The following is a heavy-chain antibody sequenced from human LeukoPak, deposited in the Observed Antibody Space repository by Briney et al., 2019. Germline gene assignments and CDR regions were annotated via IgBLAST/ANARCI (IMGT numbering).Heavy chain of an antibody. J-gene: IGHJ6*02. Sequence: PGRSLRLAWAGSRFAFSTYWMSWVRQAPGKGLEWVANIKEDGSEKYYVDSVKGRFTIYRDNAKNSLYLQMNRLRAEDTAVYYCARDSPGSSRFYHYYGLDVWGQGTTVTVSS. CDR1: RFAFSTYW. CDR2: IKEDGSEK. D-gene: IGHD6-6*01. V-gene: IGHV3-7*05. CDR3: ARDSPGSSRFYHYYGLDV.